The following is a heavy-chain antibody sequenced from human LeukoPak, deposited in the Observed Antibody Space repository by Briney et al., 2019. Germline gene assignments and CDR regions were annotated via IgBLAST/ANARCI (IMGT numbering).Heavy chain of an antibody. V-gene: IGHV4-34*01. Sequence: PSETLSLTCAVYGGSFSGYYWIWIRQPPRKGLERIGEIIHSGTTTYNPSLRSRLTISVDTSKNQFSLKLNSVTAADTAVYYCARGFDSNDYLSYYMDVWGTGTTVTVSS. CDR2: IIHSGTT. D-gene: IGHD3-22*01. CDR3: ARGFDSNDYLSYYMDV. J-gene: IGHJ6*03. CDR1: GGSFSGYY.